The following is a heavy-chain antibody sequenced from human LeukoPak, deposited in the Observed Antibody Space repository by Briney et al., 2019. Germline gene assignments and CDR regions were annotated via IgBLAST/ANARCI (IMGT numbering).Heavy chain of an antibody. V-gene: IGHV3-30*04. CDR1: GFAFSSYA. CDR2: ISDEGNK. Sequence: GGSLRLSCADSGFAFSSYAMHWVRQAPGKGLEWVAAISDEGNKYYSDFVKGRFTISRDNSKNTLYLLLNSLRAEDTAMYYCASLAPYSSWVRDASDIWGQGTMVTVSS. D-gene: IGHD4-11*01. CDR3: ASLAPYSSWVRDASDI. J-gene: IGHJ3*02.